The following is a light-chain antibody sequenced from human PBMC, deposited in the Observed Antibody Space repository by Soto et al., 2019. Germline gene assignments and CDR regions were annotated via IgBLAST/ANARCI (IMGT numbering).Light chain of an antibody. V-gene: IGLV2-14*03. CDR2: DVS. Sequence: QSALTQPASVSGSPGQSITISCTGTISDVSGYDYVSWYQHYPGKAPKLLIYDVSNRPSEVSHRFSGSKSGNTASLTISGLHAEDEADYYCTSYPPRTNSVFVTWTKVTVL. CDR3: TSYPPRTNSV. CDR1: ISDVSGYDY. J-gene: IGLJ1*01.